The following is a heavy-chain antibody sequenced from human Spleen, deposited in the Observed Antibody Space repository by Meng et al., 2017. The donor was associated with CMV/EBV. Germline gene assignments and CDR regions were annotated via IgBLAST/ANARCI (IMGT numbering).Heavy chain of an antibody. CDR1: GGTFSSYA. CDR2: IIPIFGTA. J-gene: IGHJ4*02. Sequence: QVVESGAEVKKPGSSVKVSCKASGGTFSSYAISWVRQAPGQGIEWMGGIIPIFGTAIYAQKFQGRVTMTEDTSTDTAYMELSSLRSEDTAVYYCATKGTGDWPTDFDYWGQGTLVTVSS. D-gene: IGHD3/OR15-3a*01. V-gene: IGHV1-69*06. CDR3: ATKGTGDWPTDFDY.